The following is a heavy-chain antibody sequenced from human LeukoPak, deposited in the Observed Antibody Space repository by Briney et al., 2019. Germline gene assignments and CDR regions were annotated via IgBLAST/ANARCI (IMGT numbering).Heavy chain of an antibody. CDR2: IIPIFGTA. Sequence: VASVKVSCKASGGTFSSYAISWVRQAPGQGLEWMGGIIPIFGTANYAQKFQGRVTITADESTSTAYMELSSLRSEDTAVYYCARDCRGIAARLRCPSDYWGQGTLVTVSS. V-gene: IGHV1-69*13. CDR3: ARDCRGIAARLRCPSDY. J-gene: IGHJ4*02. D-gene: IGHD6-6*01. CDR1: GGTFSSYA.